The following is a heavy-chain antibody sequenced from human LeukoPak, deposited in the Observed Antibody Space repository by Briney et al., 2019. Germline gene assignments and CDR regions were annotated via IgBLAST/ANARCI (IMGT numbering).Heavy chain of an antibody. Sequence: GASVTVSCKASGYTFTGYYMHWVRQAPGQGLEWMGWFNPNSGGTNDAQKFQGRVTMTRDTSISTAYMELSRLKSDDTAVYYCARTSPVLRYFDWLNQERYFDLWGRGTLVTVSS. CDR3: ARTSPVLRYFDWLNQERYFDL. V-gene: IGHV1-2*02. CDR2: FNPNSGGT. J-gene: IGHJ2*01. D-gene: IGHD3-9*01. CDR1: GYTFTGYY.